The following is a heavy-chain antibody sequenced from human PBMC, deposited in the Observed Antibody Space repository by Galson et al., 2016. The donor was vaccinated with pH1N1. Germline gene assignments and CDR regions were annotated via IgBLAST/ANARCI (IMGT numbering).Heavy chain of an antibody. CDR3: ASGTREYYYGAGGEFDL. CDR1: GFPFSDYY. CDR2: ISSGSLHT. J-gene: IGHJ3*01. Sequence: SLRLSCAGSGFPFSDYYMTWIRQTPGKGLEWLSYISSGSLHTKNADAVRDRFSISRDNAESSLYLQMNSLTADDTAIYYFASGTREYYYGAGGEFDLWGQGTMVTVSA. V-gene: IGHV3-11*03. D-gene: IGHD3-10*01.